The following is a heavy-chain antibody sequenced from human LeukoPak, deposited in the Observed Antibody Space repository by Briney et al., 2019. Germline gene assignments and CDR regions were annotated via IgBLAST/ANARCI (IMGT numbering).Heavy chain of an antibody. CDR2: INHSGST. J-gene: IGHJ4*02. V-gene: IGHV4-34*01. CDR1: GGSISSYY. D-gene: IGHD4-17*01. CDR3: ARGRGVTTGFDY. Sequence: SETLSLTCTVSGGSISSYYWSWIRQPPGKGLEWIGEINHSGSTNYNPSLKSRVTISVDTSKNQFSLKLSSVTAADTAVYYCARGRGVTTGFDYWGQGTLVTVSS.